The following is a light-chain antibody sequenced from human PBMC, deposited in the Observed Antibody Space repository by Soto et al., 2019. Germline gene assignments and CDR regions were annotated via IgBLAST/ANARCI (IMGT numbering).Light chain of an antibody. J-gene: IGKJ1*01. Sequence: DIQMTQSPSTVSASVGDRVAITCRASDNIDTWVAWYQQKPGKAPKLLIYKASTLKSGVPSMFSGSGSGTDFTLTISSLEPEDFAVYYCQQRSNWPRTFGQGTKVDIK. CDR3: QQRSNWPRT. CDR1: DNIDTW. CDR2: KAS. V-gene: IGKV1-5*03.